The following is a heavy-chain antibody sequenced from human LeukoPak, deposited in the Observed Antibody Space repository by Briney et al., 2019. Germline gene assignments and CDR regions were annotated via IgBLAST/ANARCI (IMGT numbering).Heavy chain of an antibody. Sequence: GGSLRLSCAASGFTFSNYWMSWVRQAPGKGLEWVANIKQDGSEKFYVDSVKGRFTISRDNAKNSLYLQMNSLRAEDTAVYYCARLPAVAGAYVEDYWGQGTLVTVSS. V-gene: IGHV3-7*02. CDR3: ARLPAVAGAYVEDY. CDR2: IKQDGSEK. J-gene: IGHJ4*02. D-gene: IGHD6-19*01. CDR1: GFTFSNYW.